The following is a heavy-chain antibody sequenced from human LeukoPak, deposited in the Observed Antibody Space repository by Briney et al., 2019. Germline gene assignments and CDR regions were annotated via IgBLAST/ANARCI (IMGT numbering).Heavy chain of an antibody. CDR2: IYYSGST. J-gene: IGHJ4*02. CDR3: ARVRGVAVAGYFDY. Sequence: SETLSLTCTVSGGSISGYYWSWIRQPPGKGLEWIGYIYYSGSTNYNPSLKSRVTISVDTSKNQFSLKLSSVTAADTAVYYCARVRGVAVAGYFDYWGQGTLVTVSS. D-gene: IGHD6-19*01. V-gene: IGHV4-59*01. CDR1: GGSISGYY.